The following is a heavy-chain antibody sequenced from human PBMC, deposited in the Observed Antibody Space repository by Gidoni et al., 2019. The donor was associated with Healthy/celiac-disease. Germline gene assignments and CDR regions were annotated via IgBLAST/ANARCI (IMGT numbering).Heavy chain of an antibody. CDR3: ARDAPELLWKVRREYDYGMDV. V-gene: IGHV1-69*04. D-gene: IGHD1-7*01. Sequence: VQLVQSGAEVKKPGSSVPVSCTASGGTFSSSAISWVRQAPGQGLEWMGRIIPILGIANYAQKFQGRVTITAEKSTSTAYMELSSLRSEDTAVYYCARDAPELLWKVRREYDYGMDVWGQGTTVTVAS. CDR1: GGTFSSSA. CDR2: IIPILGIA. J-gene: IGHJ6*02.